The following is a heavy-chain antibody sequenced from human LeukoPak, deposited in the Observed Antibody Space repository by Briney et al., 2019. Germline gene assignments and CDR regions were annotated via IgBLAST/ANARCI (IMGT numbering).Heavy chain of an antibody. CDR3: ARALDGYNRKYFDY. D-gene: IGHD5-24*01. V-gene: IGHV4-4*02. CDR2: IYHSGST. Sequence: SGTLSLTCAVSGGSISSSNWWSWVRQPPGKGLEWIGEIYHSGSTNYNPSLKSRVTISVDKSKNQFSLKLSSVTAADTAVYYCARALDGYNRKYFDYWGQGTLVTVSS. CDR1: GGSISSSNW. J-gene: IGHJ4*02.